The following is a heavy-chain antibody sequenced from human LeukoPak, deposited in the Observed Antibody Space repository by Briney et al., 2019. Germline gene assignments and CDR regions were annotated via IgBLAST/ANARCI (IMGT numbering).Heavy chain of an antibody. CDR1: GGSFSGYY. V-gene: IGHV4-34*01. D-gene: IGHD3-3*01. CDR2: INHSGST. Sequence: SETPSLTCAVYGGSFSGYYWSWIRQPPGKGLEWIGEINHSGSTNYNPSLKSRVTISVDTSKNQFSLKLSSVTAADTAVYYCARGLRFLVVWGQGTTVTVSS. J-gene: IGHJ6*02. CDR3: ARGLRFLVV.